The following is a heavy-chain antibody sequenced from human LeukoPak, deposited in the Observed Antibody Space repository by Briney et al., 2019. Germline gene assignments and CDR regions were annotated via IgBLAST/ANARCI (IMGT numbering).Heavy chain of an antibody. Sequence: GGSLRLSCAASGFTFSTYGMNWVRKPPGKGLEWISYISSSSSNINYADSVKGRFTISRDNAENSLYLQMNSLRAEDTAVYYCARGGAARPDYWGQGTLVTVSS. V-gene: IGHV3-48*01. J-gene: IGHJ4*02. CDR1: GFTFSTYG. D-gene: IGHD6-6*01. CDR3: ARGGAARPDY. CDR2: ISSSSSNI.